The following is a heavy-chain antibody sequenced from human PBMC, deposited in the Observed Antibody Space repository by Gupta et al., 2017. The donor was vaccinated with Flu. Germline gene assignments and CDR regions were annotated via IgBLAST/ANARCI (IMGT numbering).Heavy chain of an antibody. D-gene: IGHD1-1*01. CDR2: MSNDGGNK. Sequence: FIFSSYGMHWVRKAPGKGLGWLAVMSNDGGNKYYADSVRGRFTISRDNSKNTLFLQMNSLRAEDTAVYYCARDSGWKYFDYWGQGTLVTVSS. J-gene: IGHJ4*02. CDR1: FIFSSYG. CDR3: ARDSGWKYFDY. V-gene: IGHV3-30*03.